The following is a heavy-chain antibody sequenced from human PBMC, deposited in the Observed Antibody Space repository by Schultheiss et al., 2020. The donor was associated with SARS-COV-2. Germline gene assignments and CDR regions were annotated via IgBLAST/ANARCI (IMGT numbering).Heavy chain of an antibody. J-gene: IGHJ4*02. V-gene: IGHV4-39*07. CDR2: IYYSGST. D-gene: IGHD3-3*01. CDR3: ARTSVLRFLEWMYYFDY. Sequence: SQTLSLTCTVSGGSISSYYWSWIRQPPGKGLEWIGSIYYSGSTYYNPSLKSRVTISVDTSKNQFSLKLSSVTAADTAVYYCARTSVLRFLEWMYYFDYWGQGTLVTVSS. CDR1: GGSISSYY.